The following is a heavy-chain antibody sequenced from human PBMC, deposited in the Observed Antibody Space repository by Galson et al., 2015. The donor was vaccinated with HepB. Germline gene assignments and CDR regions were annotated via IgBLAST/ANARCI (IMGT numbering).Heavy chain of an antibody. V-gene: IGHV3-15*01. CDR2: IKSKTDGGTT. CDR3: TTDLYCGGDCYHQPYYYYYYGMDV. J-gene: IGHJ6*02. Sequence: SLRLSCAASGFTFSNAWTSWVRQAPGKGLEWVGRIKSKTDGGTTDYAAPVKGRFTISRDDSKNTLYLQMNSLKTEDTAVYYCTTDLYCGGDCYHQPYYYYYYGMDVWGQGTTVTVSS. D-gene: IGHD2-21*02. CDR1: GFTFSNAW.